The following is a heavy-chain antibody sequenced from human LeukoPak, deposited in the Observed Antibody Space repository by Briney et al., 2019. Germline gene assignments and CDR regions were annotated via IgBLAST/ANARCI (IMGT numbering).Heavy chain of an antibody. D-gene: IGHD3-22*01. J-gene: IGHJ4*02. CDR3: ARSPATYYYDSSGYLYYFDY. CDR2: ISVYNGNT. Sequence: ASVTVSFTASGYTFTIYGISWVRQAPGQGLEWMGWISVYNGNTNYAQKLQGRVTMTTVTTTSTAYMELRSLRSDNTAVYYCARSPATYYYDSSGYLYYFDYWGQGTLVTVSS. CDR1: GYTFTIYG. V-gene: IGHV1-18*01.